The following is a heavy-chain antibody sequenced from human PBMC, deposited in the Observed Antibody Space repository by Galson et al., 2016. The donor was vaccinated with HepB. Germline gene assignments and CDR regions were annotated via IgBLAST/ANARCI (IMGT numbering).Heavy chain of an antibody. V-gene: IGHV3-33*01. Sequence: SLRLSCAAPGFIFSSYGMHWVRQAPGKGLEWVAVIWYDGSEKYYGDSVKGRFTISRDNSKNTLYLQMNSLRVEDTAVYYCAREVHAFDISGQGTIVTVSS. J-gene: IGHJ3*02. CDR2: IWYDGSEK. CDR3: AREVHAFDI. CDR1: GFIFSSYG.